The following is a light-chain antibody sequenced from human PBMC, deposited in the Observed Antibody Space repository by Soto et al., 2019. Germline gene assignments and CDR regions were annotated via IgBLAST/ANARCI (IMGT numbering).Light chain of an antibody. CDR3: QPYNNWPLT. Sequence: EVVLTQSPVTLSLSPGERATLSCRASQSFRGLLAWYQQKPGQAPRLLIYGASTRATGVPTRFSGSRSGAEFTLTINSLKSEDFAVYDGQPYNNWPLTFGGGTKVDIK. J-gene: IGKJ4*01. CDR1: QSFRGL. V-gene: IGKV3-15*01. CDR2: GAS.